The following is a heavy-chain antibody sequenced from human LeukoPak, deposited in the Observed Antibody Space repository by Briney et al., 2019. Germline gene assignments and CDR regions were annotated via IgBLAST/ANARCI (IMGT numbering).Heavy chain of an antibody. V-gene: IGHV4-59*01. CDR2: IYYSGST. CDR1: GGSISSYY. D-gene: IGHD6-13*01. CDR3: ARAAAGIAAAGAFDI. J-gene: IGHJ3*02. Sequence: SETLSLTCTVSGGSISSYYWSWVRQPPGKGLEWIGYIYYSGSTNYNPSLKSRVTISVDTSKNQFSLKLSSVTAADTAVYYCARAAAGIAAAGAFDIWGQGTMVTVSS.